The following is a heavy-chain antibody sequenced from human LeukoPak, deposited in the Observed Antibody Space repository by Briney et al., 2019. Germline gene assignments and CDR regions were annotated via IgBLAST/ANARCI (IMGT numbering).Heavy chain of an antibody. D-gene: IGHD3-22*01. CDR2: INHSGST. CDR3: ARGGPGDSRD. CDR1: GGSFSGYY. V-gene: IGHV4-34*01. Sequence: SETLSLTCAVYGGSFSGYYWSWIRQPPGKGLEWIGEINHSGSTNYNPSLKSRVTISVDTSKNQFSLKLSSVTAADTAVYYCARGGPGDSRDWGQGTLVTVSS. J-gene: IGHJ4*02.